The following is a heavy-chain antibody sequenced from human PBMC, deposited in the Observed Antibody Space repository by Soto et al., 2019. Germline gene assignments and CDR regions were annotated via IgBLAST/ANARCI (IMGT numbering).Heavy chain of an antibody. CDR1: GYRFTSYW. J-gene: IGHJ6*02. Sequence: GESLKISYKGSGYRFTSYWISWVRQLPGKGLEWMGRIDPSDSYTNYSPSFQGHVTISADKSISTAYLQWSSLKASDTAMYYCAAPKQLSMGYYYGMDVWGQGTTVTVSS. CDR3: AAPKQLSMGYYYGMDV. V-gene: IGHV5-10-1*01. CDR2: IDPSDSYT. D-gene: IGHD2-2*01.